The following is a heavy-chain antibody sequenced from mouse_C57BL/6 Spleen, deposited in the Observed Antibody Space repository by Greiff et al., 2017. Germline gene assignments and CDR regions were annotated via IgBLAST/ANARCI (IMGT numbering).Heavy chain of an antibody. J-gene: IGHJ4*01. CDR2: IDPSDSYT. CDR1: GYTFTSYW. V-gene: IGHV1-69*01. CDR3: ARLYSNYVGYYAMDD. Sequence: QVQLQQPGAELVMPGASVKLSCKASGYTFTSYWMHWVKQRPGQGLEWIGEIDPSDSYTNYNQKFKGKSTLTVDKSSSTAYMQLSSLTSEDSAVYYCARLYSNYVGYYAMDDWGQGTSVTVSS. D-gene: IGHD2-5*01.